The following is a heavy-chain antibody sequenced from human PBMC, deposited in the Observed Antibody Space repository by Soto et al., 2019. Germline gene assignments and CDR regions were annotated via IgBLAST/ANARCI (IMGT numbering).Heavy chain of an antibody. CDR1: GFTFSSYA. D-gene: IGHD3-22*01. V-gene: IGHV3-23*01. J-gene: IGHJ4*02. Sequence: GGSLRLSCAASGFTFSSYAMSWVRQAPGKGLEWVSAISGSGGSTYYADSVKGRFTISRDNSKNTLYLQMNSLRAEDTAVYYCAKTAPGTMIVVVIPYYFDYWGQGTLVTVS. CDR3: AKTAPGTMIVVVIPYYFDY. CDR2: ISGSGGST.